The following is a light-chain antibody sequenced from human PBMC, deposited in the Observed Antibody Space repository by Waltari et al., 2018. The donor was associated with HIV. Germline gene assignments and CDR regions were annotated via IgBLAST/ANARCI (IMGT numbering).Light chain of an antibody. CDR3: LLYYHGPSWL. V-gene: IGLV7-43*01. J-gene: IGLJ3*02. CDR2: GTF. CDR1: PGPVTSGHF. Sequence: QTGVTQEPSLSVSPGGTVTLTCAATPGPVTSGHFPGWVQLRPGQRPRPLIYGTFNKYSSTPVCFSGSLLGGKAALTLSGVQPEDEADYVCLLYYHGPSWLFGGWTRLTVL.